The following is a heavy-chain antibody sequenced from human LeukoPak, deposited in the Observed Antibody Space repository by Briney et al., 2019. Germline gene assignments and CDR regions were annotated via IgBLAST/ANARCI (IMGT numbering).Heavy chain of an antibody. CDR3: ARVLGSISH. J-gene: IGHJ4*02. CDR1: GYTFSTCD. CDR2: MNPNSGNT. Sequence: GASVKVSCKASGYTFSTCDINWVRQATGRGLEWIGWMNPNSGNTGFAHKFQGRVTMTRDTSINAAYMELSSLRSDDTAVYYCARVLGSISHWGQGTLVTVSS. V-gene: IGHV1-8*01. D-gene: IGHD1-1*01.